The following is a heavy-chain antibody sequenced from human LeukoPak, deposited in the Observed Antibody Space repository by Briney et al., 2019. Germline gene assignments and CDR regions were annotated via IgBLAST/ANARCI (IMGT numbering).Heavy chain of an antibody. Sequence: ASVKVSCKASGYTFTAYYMHWVRQAPGQGLEWMGWINPNSGDTKYVQKFQGRVTMTRDTSIRTVYMELTGLRSDDTAVFYCARDYYDSRGYGPFDYWGQGTLVTVSS. CDR1: GYTFTAYY. CDR3: ARDYYDSRGYGPFDY. J-gene: IGHJ4*02. D-gene: IGHD3-22*01. V-gene: IGHV1-2*02. CDR2: INPNSGDT.